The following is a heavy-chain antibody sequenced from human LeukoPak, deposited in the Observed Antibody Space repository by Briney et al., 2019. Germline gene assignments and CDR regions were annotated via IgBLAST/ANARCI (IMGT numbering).Heavy chain of an antibody. V-gene: IGHV1-2*02. Sequence: ASVKVSCKASGYTFTGYYTHWVRQAPGQGLEWMGWINPNSGGTNYAQKFQGRVTMTRDTSISTAYMELSRLRSDDTAVYYCARDLGGYGYFDYWGQGTLVTVSS. CDR1: GYTFTGYY. J-gene: IGHJ4*02. D-gene: IGHD5-12*01. CDR2: INPNSGGT. CDR3: ARDLGGYGYFDY.